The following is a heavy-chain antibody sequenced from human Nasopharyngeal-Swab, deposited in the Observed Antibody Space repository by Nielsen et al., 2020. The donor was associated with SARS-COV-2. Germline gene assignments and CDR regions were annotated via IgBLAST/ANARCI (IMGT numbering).Heavy chain of an antibody. V-gene: IGHV1-69*06. Sequence: SVKVSCKASGGTFSSYAISWVRQAPGQGLEWMGGIIPIFGTANYAQKFQGRVTITADKSTSTAYMELSSPRSEDTAVYYCATVKTYYYDSSGDRGDAFDIWGQGTMVTV. D-gene: IGHD3-22*01. J-gene: IGHJ3*02. CDR1: GGTFSSYA. CDR2: IIPIFGTA. CDR3: ATVKTYYYDSSGDRGDAFDI.